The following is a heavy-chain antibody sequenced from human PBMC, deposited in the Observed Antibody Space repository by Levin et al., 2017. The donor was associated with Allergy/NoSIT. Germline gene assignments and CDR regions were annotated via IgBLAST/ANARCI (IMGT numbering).Heavy chain of an antibody. CDR3: TTYHLYDFWSGFHY. J-gene: IGHJ4*02. Sequence: GGSLRLSCAASGFTFSNAWMSWVRQAPGKGLEWVGRIKSKTDGGTTDYAAPVKGRFTISRDDSKNTLYLQMNSLKTEDTAVYYCTTYHLYDFWSGFHYWGQGTLVTVSS. CDR2: IKSKTDGGTT. CDR1: GFTFSNAW. D-gene: IGHD3-3*01. V-gene: IGHV3-15*01.